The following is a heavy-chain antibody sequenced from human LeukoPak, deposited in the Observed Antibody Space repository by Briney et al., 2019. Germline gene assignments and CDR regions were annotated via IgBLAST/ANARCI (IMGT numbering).Heavy chain of an antibody. CDR3: TRSYYYDSSGYYPPSY. CDR2: IRSKAYGGTT. V-gene: IGHV3-49*04. J-gene: IGHJ4*02. CDR1: GFTFGDYA. D-gene: IGHD3-22*01. Sequence: GGSLRLSCTASGFTFGDYAMSWVRQAPGKGLEWVGFIRSKAYGGTTEYAASVEGRFTISRDDSKSIAYLQMNSLKTEDTAVYYCTRSYYYDSSGYYPPSYWGQGTLVTVSS.